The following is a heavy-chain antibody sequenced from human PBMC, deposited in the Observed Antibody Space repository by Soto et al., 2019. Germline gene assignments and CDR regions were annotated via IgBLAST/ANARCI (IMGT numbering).Heavy chain of an antibody. CDR3: ARDEGPNLEMATIYWRYGMDV. CDR2: ISSSGSTI. CDR1: GFTFSDYY. V-gene: IGHV3-11*01. D-gene: IGHD5-12*01. Sequence: QVQLVESGGGLVKPGGSLRLSCAASGFTFSDYYMSWIRQAPGKGLEWVSYISSSGSTIYYADSVKGRFTISRDNAKNSLYRQMNSLRAEDTAVYYCARDEGPNLEMATIYWRYGMDVWGQGTTVTVSS. J-gene: IGHJ6*02.